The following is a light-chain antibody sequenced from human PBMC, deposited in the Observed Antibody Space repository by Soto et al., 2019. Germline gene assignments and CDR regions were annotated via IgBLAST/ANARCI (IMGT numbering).Light chain of an antibody. Sequence: ILMTQSPSSLSAFVGDRVTITCRASQDIGNFLAWYQQKPGKVPKLLIYAASTLQSGVPSRFSGSGSGTDLTLTISSLQPEDVATYYCQKCKVAPFTFGGWTKVEIK. CDR3: QKCKVAPFT. CDR1: QDIGNF. V-gene: IGKV1-27*01. CDR2: AAS. J-gene: IGKJ4*01.